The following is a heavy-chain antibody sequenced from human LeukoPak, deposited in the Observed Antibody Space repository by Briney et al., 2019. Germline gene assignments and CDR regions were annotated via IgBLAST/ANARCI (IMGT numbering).Heavy chain of an antibody. CDR2: ISHSGTT. Sequence: SETLSLTCAVSGGSFSDYQWNWIRQSPGKGLEWLGEISHSGTTTYNPSLKSRVTISVDTSKNQFSLRLRSVTAADTAVYYCARATNYYGSGSPDYWGQGTLVTVSS. D-gene: IGHD3-10*01. V-gene: IGHV4-34*01. CDR1: GGSFSDYQ. CDR3: ARATNYYGSGSPDY. J-gene: IGHJ4*02.